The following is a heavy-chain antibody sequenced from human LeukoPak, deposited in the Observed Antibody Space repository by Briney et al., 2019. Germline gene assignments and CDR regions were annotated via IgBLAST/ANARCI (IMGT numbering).Heavy chain of an antibody. Sequence: ASVRVSRKASVYTFTNIGISWVRQAPGQGLERMGWISAYNGNTNYAQKLQGRVTMTTDTSTNTAYMELRNLRSDDTAVFYCARGNYYESGNYYYYYFDFWGQGTLVTVSS. J-gene: IGHJ4*02. CDR2: ISAYNGNT. CDR1: VYTFTNIG. V-gene: IGHV1-18*01. D-gene: IGHD3-22*01. CDR3: ARGNYYESGNYYYYYFDF.